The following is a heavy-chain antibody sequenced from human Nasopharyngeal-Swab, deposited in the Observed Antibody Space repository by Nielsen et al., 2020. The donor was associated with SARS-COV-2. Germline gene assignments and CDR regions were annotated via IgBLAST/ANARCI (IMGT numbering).Heavy chain of an antibody. CDR1: GFTFSSYE. CDR2: ISSSGSTI. CDR3: ARAAIAVADTWGDAFDI. V-gene: IGHV3-48*03. Sequence: GESLKISCAASGFTFSSYEMNWVRQAPGKGLEWVSYISSSGSTIYYADSVKGRFTISRDNAKSSLYLQMNSLRAEDTAVYYCARAAIAVADTWGDAFDIWGQGTMVTVSS. D-gene: IGHD6-19*01. J-gene: IGHJ3*02.